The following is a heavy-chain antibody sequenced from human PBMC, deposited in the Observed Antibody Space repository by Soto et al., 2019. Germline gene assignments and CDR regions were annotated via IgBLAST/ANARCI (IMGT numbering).Heavy chain of an antibody. V-gene: IGHV3-30*03. Sequence: GGSLRLSCAASGFTFSSYGMYWVRQAPGKGLEWVTLISYDGSNQYYVDSVKGRFTISRDNSKNTLYLQMNSLRLEDTAVFYCARGKFRTSLRVFYGMDVWGQGTTVTVSS. J-gene: IGHJ6*02. CDR2: ISYDGSNQ. D-gene: IGHD1-1*01. CDR3: ARGKFRTSLRVFYGMDV. CDR1: GFTFSSYG.